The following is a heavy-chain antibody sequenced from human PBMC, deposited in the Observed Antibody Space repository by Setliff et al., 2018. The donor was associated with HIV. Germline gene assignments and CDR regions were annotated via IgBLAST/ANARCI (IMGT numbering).Heavy chain of an antibody. D-gene: IGHD3-10*01. CDR3: ARDRYAGEIDY. Sequence: SETLSLTCSVSGGSINSGHYYWSWIRHHPGKGLEWIGYIYYTGSTYFNPSLKSRVTLSIDTAKNQFSLKLSSVTAADTAVYYCARDRYAGEIDYWGQGTLVTVSS. J-gene: IGHJ4*02. CDR2: IYYTGST. V-gene: IGHV4-31*03. CDR1: GGSINSGHYY.